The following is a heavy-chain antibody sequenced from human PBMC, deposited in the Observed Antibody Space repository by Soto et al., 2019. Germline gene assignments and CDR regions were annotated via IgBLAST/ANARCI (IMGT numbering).Heavy chain of an antibody. V-gene: IGHV4-30-4*01. Sequence: SETLSLTCTVSGGSIISGDYYWILIRQPPGKGLEWIGYIYYSGSTYYNPSLKSRVTISVDTSKNQFSLKLSSVTAADTAVYYCASAMQIDALIDYWGQGTLVTVSS. CDR3: ASAMQIDALIDY. D-gene: IGHD2-21*01. CDR1: GGSIISGDYY. J-gene: IGHJ4*02. CDR2: IYYSGST.